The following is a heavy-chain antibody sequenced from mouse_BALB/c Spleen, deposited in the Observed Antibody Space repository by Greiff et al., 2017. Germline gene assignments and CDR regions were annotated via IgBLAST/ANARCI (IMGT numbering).Heavy chain of an antibody. CDR2: INSNGGST. J-gene: IGHJ2*01. D-gene: IGHD1-1*01. Sequence: EVMLVESGGGLVKLGGSLKLSCAASGFTFSSYYMSWVRQTPEKRLELVAAINSNGGSTYYPDTVKGRFTISRDNAKNTLYLQMSSLKSEDTALYYCARRYYGSNYFDYWGQGTTLTVSS. CDR3: ARRYYGSNYFDY. CDR1: GFTFSSYY. V-gene: IGHV5-6-2*01.